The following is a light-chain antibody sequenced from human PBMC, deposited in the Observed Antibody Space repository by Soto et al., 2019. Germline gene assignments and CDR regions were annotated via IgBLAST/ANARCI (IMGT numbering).Light chain of an antibody. Sequence: DIQLTQSPSFLSASAGDRVTITCRASQSISSNLAWYQQQPGKAPRLLIYAASTLQTGVPSRFSGGGSGTEFTLTISSLQPEDFGTYYCQQLHVYPRTFGQGTKVEF. CDR2: AAS. CDR1: QSISSN. J-gene: IGKJ1*01. CDR3: QQLHVYPRT. V-gene: IGKV1-9*01.